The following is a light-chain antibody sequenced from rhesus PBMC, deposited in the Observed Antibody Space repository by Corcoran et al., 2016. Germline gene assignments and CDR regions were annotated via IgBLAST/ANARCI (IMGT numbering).Light chain of an antibody. V-gene: IGKV3-35*01. CDR2: DSS. CDR1: QSVSSS. Sequence: EIVLTQSPATLSLSPGERATLSCRASQSVSSSLAWYQQKPGLPPRLLIYDSSNRASGIPDRFSGSGYGTDFTLTISSLEPEDVGVYYCQQYNNWPFTFGPGTKLDIK. CDR3: QQYNNWPFT. J-gene: IGKJ3*01.